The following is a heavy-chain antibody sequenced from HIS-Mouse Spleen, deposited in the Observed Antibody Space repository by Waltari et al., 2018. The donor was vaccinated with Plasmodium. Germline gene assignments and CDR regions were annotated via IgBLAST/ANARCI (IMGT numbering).Heavy chain of an antibody. CDR3: ARDRRLAFDY. CDR1: GVTFNSYA. Sequence: QVQLVESGGGVGQPGRSLRLCCAASGVTFNSYAMHWVRQAPGKGLEWVAVISYDGSNKYYADSVKGRFTISRDNSKNTLYLQMNSLRAEDTAVYYCARDRRLAFDYWGQGTLVTVSS. V-gene: IGHV3-30-3*01. J-gene: IGHJ4*02. CDR2: ISYDGSNK. D-gene: IGHD2-15*01.